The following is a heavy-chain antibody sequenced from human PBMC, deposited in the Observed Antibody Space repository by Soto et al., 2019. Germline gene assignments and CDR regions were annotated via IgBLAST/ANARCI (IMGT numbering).Heavy chain of an antibody. D-gene: IGHD6-6*01. J-gene: IGHJ4*02. Sequence: GASVKVSCKASGYTFTSYGISWVRQAPGQGLEWMGWISAYNGNTNYAQKLQGRVTMTTDTSTSTAYMELRSPRSDDTAVYYCVSVLYSSSRDYFDYWGQGTLVTVSS. CDR1: GYTFTSYG. V-gene: IGHV1-18*01. CDR3: VSVLYSSSRDYFDY. CDR2: ISAYNGNT.